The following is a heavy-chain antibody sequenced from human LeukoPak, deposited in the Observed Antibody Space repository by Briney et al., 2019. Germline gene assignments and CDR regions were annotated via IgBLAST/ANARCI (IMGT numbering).Heavy chain of an antibody. CDR1: GVFFSGYY. J-gene: IGHJ3*02. CDR2: INHSGST. Sequence: SETLSLTCAVYGVFFSGYYWSWIRQPPGKGLEWIGEINHSGSTNYNPSLKSRVTISVDTSKNQFSLKLSSVTAADTAVYYCARSGYYMNAFDIWGQGTMVTVSS. CDR3: ARSGYYMNAFDI. V-gene: IGHV4-34*01. D-gene: IGHD3-3*01.